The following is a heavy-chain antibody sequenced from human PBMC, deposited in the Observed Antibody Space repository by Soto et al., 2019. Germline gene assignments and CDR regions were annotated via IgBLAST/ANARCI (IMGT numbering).Heavy chain of an antibody. D-gene: IGHD6-6*01. CDR1: GFTFSSYG. V-gene: IGHV3-33*01. J-gene: IGHJ6*02. CDR3: ARGVAARPLGMDV. CDR2: IWYDGSNK. Sequence: GGSLRLSCAASGFTFSSYGMHWVRQAPGKGLEWVAVIWYDGSNKYYADSVKGRFTISRDNSKNTLYLQMNSLRAEDTAVYYCARGVAARPLGMDVWGQGTTVTVSS.